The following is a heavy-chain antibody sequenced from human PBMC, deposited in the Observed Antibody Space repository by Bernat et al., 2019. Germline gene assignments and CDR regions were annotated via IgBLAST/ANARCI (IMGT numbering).Heavy chain of an antibody. J-gene: IGHJ4*02. CDR1: GFTFSSYS. CDR2: ISSSSSYI. D-gene: IGHD3-16*01. V-gene: IGHV3-21*01. Sequence: EVQLVESGGGLVKPGGSLRLSCAASGFTFSSYSMNWVRQAPGKGLEWVSSISSSSSYIYYAGAVKGRFTISRDNAKNSLYLQMNSVGAEETGVYYCARIRGGDFDYWGQGTLVTVSS. CDR3: ARIRGGDFDY.